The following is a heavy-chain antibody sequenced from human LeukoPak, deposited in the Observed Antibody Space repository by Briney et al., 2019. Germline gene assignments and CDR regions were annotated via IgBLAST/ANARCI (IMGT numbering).Heavy chain of an antibody. V-gene: IGHV3-15*04. CDR1: GFTFSNVW. Sequence: GGSLRLSCEASGFTFSNVWMNWVRQAPGKGLEWIGRIETKTDGGTTEYAAPVKGRFTISRDDSKNTVYLQMNSLKTEDTALYYCVTRVKSTGDYWGQGTLATVSS. CDR3: VTRVKSTGDY. CDR2: IETKTDGGTT. D-gene: IGHD1-1*01. J-gene: IGHJ4*02.